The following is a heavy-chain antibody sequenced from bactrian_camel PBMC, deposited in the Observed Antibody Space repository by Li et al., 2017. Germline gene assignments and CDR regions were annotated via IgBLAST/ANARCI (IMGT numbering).Heavy chain of an antibody. Sequence: HVQLVESGGGSVQVGGSLRLSCAASGNIASANCVGWIRQAPGKEREGVAAMYIGGGSTYYADFVRGRFRISKDNAKNTLDLQMNNLNPEDTAMYYCAATSSLMPLTQAMAGAPLLYPYWGQGTQVTVS. D-gene: IGHD3*01. CDR2: MYIGGGST. CDR1: GNIASANC. J-gene: IGHJ4*01. CDR3: AATSSLMPLTQAMAGAPLLYPY. V-gene: IGHV3S54*01.